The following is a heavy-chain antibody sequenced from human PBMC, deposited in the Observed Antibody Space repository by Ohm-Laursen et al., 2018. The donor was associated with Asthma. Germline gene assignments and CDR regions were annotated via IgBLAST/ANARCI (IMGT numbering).Heavy chain of an antibody. Sequence: SLRLSCAAAGFTFSTYGMHWVRQAPGKGLEWVAVIWYDGTITYYADSLKGRFSISRDNSKNTLFLQMNRLRVEDTAIYYCARDSGMAVVVDAFDLWGQGTMVTVSS. CDR1: GFTFSTYG. V-gene: IGHV3-33*01. D-gene: IGHD6-19*01. CDR2: IWYDGTIT. J-gene: IGHJ3*01. CDR3: ARDSGMAVVVDAFDL.